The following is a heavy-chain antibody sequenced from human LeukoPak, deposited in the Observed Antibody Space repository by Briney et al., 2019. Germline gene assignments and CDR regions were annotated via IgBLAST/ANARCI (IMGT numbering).Heavy chain of an antibody. V-gene: IGHV1-2*02. CDR1: GYTFTGYY. D-gene: IGHD3-9*01. CDR3: ARGREGCDILTGSGAAFDS. CDR2: INPNSGGT. Sequence: ASVKVSCKASGYTFTGYYVHWVRQAPGQRLEWMGWINPNSGGTNYAQKFRGRVTMTRDTSISTAYMELRRLRSDDTAVYYCARGREGCDILTGSGAAFDSWGQGTMVTVSS. J-gene: IGHJ3*02.